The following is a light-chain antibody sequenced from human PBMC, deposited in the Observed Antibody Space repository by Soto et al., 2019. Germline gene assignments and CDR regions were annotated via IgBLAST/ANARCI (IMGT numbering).Light chain of an antibody. CDR1: QSISRY. CDR2: AAS. V-gene: IGKV1-39*01. J-gene: IGKJ1*01. Sequence: IQMTQYPSSLSAPAGDRITITCRASQSISRYLNWYQHKPGKAPKLLINAASSLERGVPSRFSGGGSGTDFTLNISSLQPDDFATYYCQQNYRATPWTFG. CDR3: QQNYRATPWT.